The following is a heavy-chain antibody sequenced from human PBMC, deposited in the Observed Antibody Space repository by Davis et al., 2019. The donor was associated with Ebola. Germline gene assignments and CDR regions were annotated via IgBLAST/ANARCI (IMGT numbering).Heavy chain of an antibody. Sequence: GESLKISCAASGFTFSSYYMSWVRQAPGNGLEWVANIKQDGSDKYYVDSVNGRFTISRDNAKNSLYLQMNSMRAEDTAVYYCARGQYLPYDVFDVWGQGTMVTVFS. CDR2: IKQDGSDK. V-gene: IGHV3-7*03. J-gene: IGHJ3*01. CDR1: GFTFSSYY. D-gene: IGHD2-2*01. CDR3: ARGQYLPYDVFDV.